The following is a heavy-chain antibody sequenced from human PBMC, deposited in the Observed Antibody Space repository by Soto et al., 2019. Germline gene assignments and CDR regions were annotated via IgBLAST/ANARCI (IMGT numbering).Heavy chain of an antibody. D-gene: IGHD3-3*01. CDR2: ISAYNGNT. J-gene: IGHJ2*01. V-gene: IGHV1-18*01. Sequence: ASVKVSCKASGYTFTSYGISWVRQAPGQGLEWMGWISAYNGNTNYAQKLQGRVTMTTDTSTSTAYMELRSLRSEDTAVYYCATSAPVLRFLEWRDPNWYFDLWGRGTLVTVSS. CDR3: ATSAPVLRFLEWRDPNWYFDL. CDR1: GYTFTSYG.